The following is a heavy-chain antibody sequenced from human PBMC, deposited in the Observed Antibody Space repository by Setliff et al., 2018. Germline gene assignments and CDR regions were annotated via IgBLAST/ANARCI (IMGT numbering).Heavy chain of an antibody. J-gene: IGHJ4*02. Sequence: VASVKVSCKASGYTFTGYYMHWVRQAPGQGLEWMGWINPNSGGTNYAQKFQGWVTMTRDTSISTAYMELSRLRSDDTAVYYCARGSWLREYYFDYWGQGTLVTVSS. V-gene: IGHV1-2*04. CDR3: ARGSWLREYYFDY. CDR2: INPNSGGT. CDR1: GYTFTGYY. D-gene: IGHD5-12*01.